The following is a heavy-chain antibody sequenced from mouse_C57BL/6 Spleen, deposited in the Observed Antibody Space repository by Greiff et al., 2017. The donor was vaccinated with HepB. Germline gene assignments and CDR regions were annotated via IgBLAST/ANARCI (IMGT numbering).Heavy chain of an antibody. CDR3: ARGEVRGFAY. Sequence: EVQLQQSGPELVKPGASVKIPCKASGYTFTDYHMDWVKQSHGKSLEWIGDINPNNGGTIYNQKFKGKATLTVDKSSSTAYMELRSLTSEDTAVYYWARGEVRGFAYWGQGTLVTVSA. CDR1: GYTFTDYH. CDR2: INPNNGGT. V-gene: IGHV1-18*01. D-gene: IGHD3-1*01. J-gene: IGHJ3*01.